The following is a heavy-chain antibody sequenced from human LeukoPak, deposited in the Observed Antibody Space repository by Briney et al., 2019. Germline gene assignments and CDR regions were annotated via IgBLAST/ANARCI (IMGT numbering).Heavy chain of an antibody. V-gene: IGHV1-8*01. D-gene: IGHD3-10*01. CDR3: AREYGSGATMGYYYYYGMDV. CDR1: GYTFTSYD. J-gene: IGHJ6*02. CDR2: MNPNSGNT. Sequence: ASVKVPCKASGYTFTSYDINWVRQATGQGLEWMGWMNPNSGNTGYAQKFQGRVTMTRNTSISTAYMELSSLRSEDTAVYYCAREYGSGATMGYYYYYGMDVWGQGTTVTVSS.